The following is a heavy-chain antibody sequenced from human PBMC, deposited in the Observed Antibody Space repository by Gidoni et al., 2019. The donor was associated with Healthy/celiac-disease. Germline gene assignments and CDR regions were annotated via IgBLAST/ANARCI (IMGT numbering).Heavy chain of an antibody. CDR2: INHSGST. CDR3: ARGRWLRLGY. Sequence: QVQLQQWGAGLLKPSETLSLTCAVYGGSFSGYYWSWSRQPPGKGLEWIGEINHSGSTNYNPSLKSRVTISVDTSKNQFSLKLSSVTAADTAVYYCARGRWLRLGYWGQGTLVTVSS. J-gene: IGHJ4*02. V-gene: IGHV4-34*01. CDR1: GGSFSGYY. D-gene: IGHD5-12*01.